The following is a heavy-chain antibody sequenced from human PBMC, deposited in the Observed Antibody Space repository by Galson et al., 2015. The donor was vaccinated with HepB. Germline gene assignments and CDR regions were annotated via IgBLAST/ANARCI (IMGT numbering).Heavy chain of an antibody. V-gene: IGHV3-23*01. Sequence: SLRLSCAASGFTFSSTVMTWVRQSPGKGLEWVSVISVSGASTDFADSVRGRFTISRDNSKNTLYLQMNSLGVEDTAVYYCAKTSGSYDYWGQGTLVTVSS. CDR2: ISVSGAST. CDR3: AKTSGSYDY. J-gene: IGHJ4*02. CDR1: GFTFSSTV. D-gene: IGHD3-22*01.